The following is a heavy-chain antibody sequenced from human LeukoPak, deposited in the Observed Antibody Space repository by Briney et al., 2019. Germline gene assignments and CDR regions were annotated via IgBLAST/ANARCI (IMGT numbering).Heavy chain of an antibody. CDR2: ISAYNGYT. J-gene: IGHJ4*02. CDR1: GYIFTNYV. V-gene: IGHV1-18*01. D-gene: IGHD3-10*01. CDR3: ARMRDSNAGNYFDY. Sequence: VASVTVSCKSSGYIFTNYVISWVRQAAGQGLEWMGWISAYNGYTNYAQKLQGRVTMTTDTSTSTAYMELGSLRSDDSAVYYCARMRDSNAGNYFDYGGQGTLVTVSA.